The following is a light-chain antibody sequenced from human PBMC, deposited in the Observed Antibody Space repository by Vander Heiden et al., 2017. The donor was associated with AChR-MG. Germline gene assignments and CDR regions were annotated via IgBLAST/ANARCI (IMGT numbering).Light chain of an antibody. Sequence: QDPLSLPVTLGQPASISCRSSRSLVYSDGNTYLNWFQQRPGQSPRRLIYKVSNRDSGVPDRFSGSGSGTDFTLKISRVEAEDVGVYYCMQGTHLYTFGQGTKLEIK. J-gene: IGKJ2*01. V-gene: IGKV2-30*01. CDR2: KVS. CDR3: MQGTHLYT. CDR1: RSLVYSDGNTY.